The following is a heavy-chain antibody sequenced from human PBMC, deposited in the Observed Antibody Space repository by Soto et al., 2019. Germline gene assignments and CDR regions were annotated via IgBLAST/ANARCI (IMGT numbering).Heavy chain of an antibody. CDR2: SGTT. D-gene: IGHD1-26*01. Sequence: EVQLLESGGGLVQPGGSLRLSCAVSGFSISSYDMSWVRQAPGKGLEWVSSGTTYYADSVKGRFTVSRDNSKNRLYLQMDSLRAEDTAVYYCAKGASPYSGSSEGYFDYWGQGALVTVSS. CDR3: AKGASPYSGSSEGYFDY. CDR1: GFSISSYD. V-gene: IGHV3-23*01. J-gene: IGHJ4*02.